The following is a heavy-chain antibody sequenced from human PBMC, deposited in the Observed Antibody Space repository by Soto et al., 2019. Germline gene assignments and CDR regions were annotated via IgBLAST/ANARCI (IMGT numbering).Heavy chain of an antibody. V-gene: IGHV4-30-2*01. CDR2: VYHTGST. J-gene: IGHJ6*02. D-gene: IGHD4-17*01. CDR3: ARVATTITYAMDV. Sequence: QLKLQESGSGLVKPSQTLSLTCVVSGGSITSVGYSWNWIRQPPGKGLEWIGYVYHTGSTFYNPSXTXRXXISVDRSKNQFSLDLISVTAADTAVYFCARVATTITYAMDVWGPGTTVIVSS. CDR1: GGSITSVGYS.